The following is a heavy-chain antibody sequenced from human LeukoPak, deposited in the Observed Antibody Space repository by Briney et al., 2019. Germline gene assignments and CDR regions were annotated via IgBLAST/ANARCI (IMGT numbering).Heavy chain of an antibody. D-gene: IGHD2-2*01. J-gene: IGHJ4*02. CDR1: GGSISSYY. Sequence: SETLSLTCTVSGGSISSYYWSWIRQPPGKGLEWIGYSYYSGSTNYNPSLKSRVTISVGTSKNQFSLKLTSVTAADTAVYFCATRAIPANPFYFDFWGQGTLVTVSS. CDR3: ATRAIPANPFYFDF. CDR2: SYYSGST. V-gene: IGHV4-59*01.